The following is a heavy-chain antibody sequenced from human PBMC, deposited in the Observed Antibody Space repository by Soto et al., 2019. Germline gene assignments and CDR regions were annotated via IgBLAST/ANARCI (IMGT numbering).Heavy chain of an antibody. V-gene: IGHV1-69*12. CDR2: IMPVFRRP. D-gene: IGHD1-1*01. CDR1: GGTFRTSA. J-gene: IGHJ6*02. CDR3: ARDKDRLQLGGNYYFILDV. Sequence: QVQLVQSGAEVKKPGSSVKVSCKASGGTFRTSAISWVRQAPGQGLEWVGGIMPVFRRPKYAQNFQDRVTTPADESKSTAYMELNILRSDDTAVYYCARDKDRLQLGGNYYFILDVWGQGTAVTVSS.